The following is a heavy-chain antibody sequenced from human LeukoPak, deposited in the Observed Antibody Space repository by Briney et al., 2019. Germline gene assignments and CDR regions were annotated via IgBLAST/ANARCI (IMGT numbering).Heavy chain of an antibody. CDR3: ARHPGYYDSSGYYVSAFDI. J-gene: IGHJ3*02. V-gene: IGHV4-39*01. Sequence: PPETLSLTCTVSGASISSSSYYWGWIRQSPGKGLEWIGSIYYSGSTYFNPSLKSRVTMSVDTSKNHFSLKLTSMTAADTAVYYCARHPGYYDSSGYYVSAFDIWGQGTTVTVSS. CDR2: IYYSGST. D-gene: IGHD3-22*01. CDR1: GASISSSSYY.